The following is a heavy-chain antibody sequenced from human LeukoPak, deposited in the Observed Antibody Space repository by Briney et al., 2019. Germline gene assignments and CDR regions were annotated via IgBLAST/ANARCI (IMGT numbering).Heavy chain of an antibody. V-gene: IGHV3-30*04. CDR1: GFTFSSYA. J-gene: IGHJ3*02. D-gene: IGHD2-15*01. CDR2: ISYDGSNK. CDR3: ARVIPCSGGSCNDRGAFDI. Sequence: GSLRLSCAASGFTFSSYAMHWVRQAPGKGLEWVAVISYDGSNKYYADSVKGRFTISRDNSKNTLYLQMNSLRAEDTAVYYCARVIPCSGGSCNDRGAFDIWGQGTMVTVSS.